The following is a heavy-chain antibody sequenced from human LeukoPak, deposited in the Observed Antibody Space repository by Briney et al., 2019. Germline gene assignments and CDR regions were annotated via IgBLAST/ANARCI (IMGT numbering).Heavy chain of an antibody. V-gene: IGHV3-30*01. D-gene: IGHD3-22*01. J-gene: IGHJ3*02. CDR1: GFTFSSYA. CDR3: ARTPYDSGGYYYVAAFDI. CDR2: ISYDGSNK. Sequence: PGRSLRLSCAASGFTFSSYAMHWVRQAPGKGLEWVAVISYDGSNKYYADSVKGRFTISRDNSKNTLYLQMNSLRAEDTAVYYCARTPYDSGGYYYVAAFDIWGQGTMVTVSS.